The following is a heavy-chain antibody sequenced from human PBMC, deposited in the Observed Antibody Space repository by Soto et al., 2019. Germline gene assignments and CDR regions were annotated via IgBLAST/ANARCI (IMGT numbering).Heavy chain of an antibody. CDR1: GGSISSYY. CDR3: ARRRITMVRGVIIHDAFDI. CDR2: IYYSGST. J-gene: IGHJ3*02. D-gene: IGHD3-10*01. V-gene: IGHV4-59*08. Sequence: PSETLSLTCTVSGGSISSYYWSWIRQPPGKGLEWIGYIYYSGSTNYNPSLKSRVTISVDTSKNQFSLKLSSVTAADTAVYYCARRRITMVRGVIIHDAFDIWGQGTMVT.